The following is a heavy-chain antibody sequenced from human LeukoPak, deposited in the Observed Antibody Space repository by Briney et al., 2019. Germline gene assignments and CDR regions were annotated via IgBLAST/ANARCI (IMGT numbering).Heavy chain of an antibody. J-gene: IGHJ3*02. CDR3: AKGMRTAKFDAFDI. Sequence: GGSLRLSCAASGFTFDDYTMHWVRQAPGKGLEWVSLISWDGGSTYYADSVKGRFTISRDNSKNSLYLQMNSLRTEDTALYYCAKGMRTAKFDAFDIWGQGTMVTVSS. CDR1: GFTFDDYT. CDR2: ISWDGGST. V-gene: IGHV3-43*01.